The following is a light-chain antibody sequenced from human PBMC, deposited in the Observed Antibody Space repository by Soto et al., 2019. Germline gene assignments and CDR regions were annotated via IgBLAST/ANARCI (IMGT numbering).Light chain of an antibody. CDR3: SSYRSSNTYNYV. V-gene: IGLV2-14*01. CDR1: SSDVCGYSY. CDR2: EVS. J-gene: IGLJ1*01. Sequence: QTMLTQRGSLSGSPGQSSTISCTGTSSDVCGYSYVSWYQQHPGKAPKLMIWEVSNRPSGVSNRFSGSKYGTTASLTISGLQAEDEDDYYCSSYRSSNTYNYVFGTGTKVNVL.